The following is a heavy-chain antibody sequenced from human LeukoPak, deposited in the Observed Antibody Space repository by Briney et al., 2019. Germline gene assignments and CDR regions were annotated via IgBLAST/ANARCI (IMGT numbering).Heavy chain of an antibody. CDR2: IRYDGSNK. CDR1: GFTFSSYG. J-gene: IGHJ4*02. D-gene: IGHD1-1*01. CDR3: ARVAYTNWYSFDY. Sequence: GGSLRLSCAASGFTFSSYGMHWVRHAPGKGLEWVAFIRYDGSNKYYADSVKVRFTISRDNSKNTLYLQMNSLRAEDTAVYYCARVAYTNWYSFDYWGQGTLVTASS. V-gene: IGHV3-30*02.